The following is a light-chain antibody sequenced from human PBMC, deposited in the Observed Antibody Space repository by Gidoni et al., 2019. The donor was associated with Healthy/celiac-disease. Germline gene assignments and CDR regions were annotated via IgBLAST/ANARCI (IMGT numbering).Light chain of an antibody. Sequence: QSVLTQPPSVSGAPGQRVTISCTGSSSNIGAGYDVHWYQQLPGTAPKLLIYGNSNRPSGVPDRFSGSKSGTSASLAITGLQAEDEADYYCQSYDSSQGVVGTGTKVTVL. CDR3: QSYDSSQGV. CDR2: GNS. J-gene: IGLJ1*01. V-gene: IGLV1-40*01. CDR1: SSNIGAGYD.